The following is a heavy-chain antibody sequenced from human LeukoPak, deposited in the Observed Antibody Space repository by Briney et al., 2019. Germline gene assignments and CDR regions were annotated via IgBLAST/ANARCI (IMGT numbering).Heavy chain of an antibody. J-gene: IGHJ4*02. CDR2: INHSGST. CDR3: ARSSTRLPDY. D-gene: IGHD3-3*02. V-gene: IGHV4-34*01. CDR1: GGSLSGYY. Sequence: SETLSLTCTVYGGSLSGYYWSWIRQPPGKGLEWIGEINHSGSTNYNPSLKSRVTISVDTSKNQFSLKLSSVTAADTAVYYCARSSTRLPDYWGQGALVTVSS.